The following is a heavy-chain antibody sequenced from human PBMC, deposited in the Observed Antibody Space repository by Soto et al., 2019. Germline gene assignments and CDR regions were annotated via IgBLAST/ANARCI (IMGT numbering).Heavy chain of an antibody. CDR3: ASVPDYGDYLHYFDY. CDR1: GGSFSGYY. V-gene: IGHV4-34*01. Sequence: PSETLSLTCAIYGGSFSGYYWSWIRQPPGKGLEWIGEINHSGSTNYNPSLKSRVTISVDTSKNQFSLKLSSVTAADTAVYYCASVPDYGDYLHYFDYWGQGTLVTVSS. CDR2: INHSGST. J-gene: IGHJ4*02. D-gene: IGHD4-17*01.